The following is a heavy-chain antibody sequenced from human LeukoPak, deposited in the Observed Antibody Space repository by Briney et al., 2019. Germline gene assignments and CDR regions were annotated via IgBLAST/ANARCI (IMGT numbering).Heavy chain of an antibody. J-gene: IGHJ6*03. D-gene: IGHD5-12*01. CDR1: GYTFTSYD. CDR3: ARGREEVSWLRLGGVYYYYYMDV. CDR2: MNPNSGNT. V-gene: IGHV1-8*03. Sequence: GASVKVSCKASGYTFTSYDINWVRQATGQGLEWMGWMNPNSGNTGYAQKFQGRVTITRNTSISTAYMELSSLRSEDTAVYYCARGREEVSWLRLGGVYYYYYMDVWGKGTTVTVSS.